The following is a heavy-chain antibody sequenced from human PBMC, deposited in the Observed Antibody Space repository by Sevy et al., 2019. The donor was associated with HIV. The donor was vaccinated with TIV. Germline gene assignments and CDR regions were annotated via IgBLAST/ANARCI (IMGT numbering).Heavy chain of an antibody. J-gene: IGHJ6*02. Sequence: GGSLRLSCAVSGFSFDSYGMTWVRQAPGKGLEWVSYISSSSSTIYYADSVKGRFTISRDNAKNSLYLQMNSLRDEDTAVYYCARDRDYDSSGDYYGMDVWGQGTTVTVSS. D-gene: IGHD3-22*01. CDR3: ARDRDYDSSGDYYGMDV. CDR1: GFSFDSYG. CDR2: ISSSSSTI. V-gene: IGHV3-48*02.